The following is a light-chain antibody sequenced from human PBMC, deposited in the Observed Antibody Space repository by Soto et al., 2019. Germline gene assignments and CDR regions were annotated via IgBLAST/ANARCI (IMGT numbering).Light chain of an antibody. CDR2: DAS. CDR3: QQYDNLPT. V-gene: IGKV1-33*01. CDR1: QDISND. Sequence: DVQVTQSQTSLSASVGDRVTITCQASQDISNDLNWYQQKPGKAPKLLIYDASNLETGVPSRFSGSGSGTDFTFTISSLQPEDVATYYCQQYDNLPTFGQGGKVDIK. J-gene: IGKJ1*01.